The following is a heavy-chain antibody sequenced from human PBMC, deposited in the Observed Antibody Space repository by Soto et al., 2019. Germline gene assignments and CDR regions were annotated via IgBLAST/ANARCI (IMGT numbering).Heavy chain of an antibody. CDR2: IYYSGST. J-gene: IGHJ4*02. D-gene: IGHD6-19*01. CDR3: ARRRLGYSSGSFDY. V-gene: IGHV4-39*01. Sequence: SETLSLTCTVSGGSISSSSYYWGWIRQPPGKGLEWIGSIYYSGSTYYNPSLKSRVTISVDTSKNQFSLKLSSVTAADTAVYYCARRRLGYSSGSFDYWGQGTLVTVSS. CDR1: GGSISSSSYY.